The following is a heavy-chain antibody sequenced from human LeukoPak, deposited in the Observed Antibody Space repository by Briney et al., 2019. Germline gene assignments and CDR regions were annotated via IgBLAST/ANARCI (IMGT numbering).Heavy chain of an antibody. CDR1: GYTFTSYG. V-gene: IGHV1-18*01. J-gene: IGHJ4*02. CDR2: ISAYNGNT. CDR3: ARDVDTSMAYYFDC. Sequence: ASVKVSCKASGYTFTSYGISWVRQAPGQGLEWMGWISAYNGNTNYEERVQGRVTMTTDTSTSTAYMELRSLRSDDTAVYYCARDVDTSMAYYFDCWGQGTLVTVSS. D-gene: IGHD5-18*01.